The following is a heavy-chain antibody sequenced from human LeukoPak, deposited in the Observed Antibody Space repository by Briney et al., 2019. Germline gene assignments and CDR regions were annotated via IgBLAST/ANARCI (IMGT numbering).Heavy chain of an antibody. CDR3: ARASIVGAPSWFDP. J-gene: IGHJ5*02. CDR2: IIPILGIA. D-gene: IGHD1-26*01. Sequence: SVKVSCKASGGTFSSYAISWVRQAPGQGLEWMGRIIPILGIANYAQKFQGRVTITADKSTSTAYMELSSLRSEDTAVYYCARASIVGAPSWFDPWGQGTLVTVSS. V-gene: IGHV1-69*04. CDR1: GGTFSSYA.